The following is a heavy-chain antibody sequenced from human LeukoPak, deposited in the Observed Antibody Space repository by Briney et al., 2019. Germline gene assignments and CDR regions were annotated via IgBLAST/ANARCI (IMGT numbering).Heavy chain of an antibody. Sequence: SETLSLTCTVSGGSISSYYWSWIRKPAGTGQEWIGRIYTSGSTNYNPSLKSRVTMSVDTSKNQFSLKLSSVTAADTAVYYCARDPPYGGYDGWGQGTLVTVSS. CDR1: GGSISSYY. CDR2: IYTSGST. D-gene: IGHD5-12*01. V-gene: IGHV4-4*07. J-gene: IGHJ4*02. CDR3: ARDPPYGGYDG.